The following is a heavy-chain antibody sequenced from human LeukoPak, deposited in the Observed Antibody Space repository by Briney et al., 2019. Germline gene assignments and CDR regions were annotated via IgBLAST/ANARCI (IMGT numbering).Heavy chain of an antibody. Sequence: GESLKISCKGSGYSFTRYWIGWVRQMPGKGLEWMGVIYGADYTTIYSPPFHGQITISADKSISTAYLQWTSLKASDTAMYYCARRPAGTRTFDYWGQGALVTVSS. CDR2: IYGADYTT. D-gene: IGHD1-7*01. CDR3: ARRPAGTRTFDY. V-gene: IGHV5-51*03. J-gene: IGHJ4*02. CDR1: GYSFTRYW.